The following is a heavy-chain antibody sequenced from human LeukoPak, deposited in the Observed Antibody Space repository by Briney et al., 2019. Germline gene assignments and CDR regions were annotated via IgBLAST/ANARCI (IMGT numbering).Heavy chain of an antibody. D-gene: IGHD6-19*01. CDR2: INHSGST. J-gene: IGHJ6*03. CDR3: ARGRLGTHYYYYYYMDV. CDR1: GGSISSSSYY. V-gene: IGHV4-39*07. Sequence: SETLSLTCTVSGGSISSSSYYWGWIRQPPGKGLEWIGEINHSGSTNYNPSLKSRVTISVDTSKNQFSLKLSSVTAADTAVYYCARGRLGTHYYYYYYMDVWGKGTTVTVSS.